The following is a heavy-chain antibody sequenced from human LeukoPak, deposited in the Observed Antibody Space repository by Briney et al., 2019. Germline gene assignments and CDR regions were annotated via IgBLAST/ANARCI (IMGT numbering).Heavy chain of an antibody. D-gene: IGHD4/OR15-4a*01. Sequence: SETLSLTCSVSGASITSGAYYWAWLRQPPGKGLEWIGSVYYSGTINHNTSLKGRVSISRDMSKNQFSLNLNSVNATGTAVYYCARRDYAAWFDPWGQGTLVTVSS. CDR3: ARRDYAAWFDP. CDR2: VYYSGTI. J-gene: IGHJ5*02. CDR1: GASITSGAYY. V-gene: IGHV4-39*07.